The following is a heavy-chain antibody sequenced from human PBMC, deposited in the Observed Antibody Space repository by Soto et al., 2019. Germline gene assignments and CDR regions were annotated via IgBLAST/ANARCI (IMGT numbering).Heavy chain of an antibody. CDR2: IYFSGST. J-gene: IGHJ4*02. CDR3: ASGDAWEALLAH. CDR1: GASINSGGYY. Sequence: QVQLQESGPGLVKPSQTLSLTCTVSGASINSGGYYWSWIRHLPGKGLEWIGYIYFSGSTYYNPSLASRVTISLDTSQNQFSLRLSSVTAADTAVYYCASGDAWEALLAHWGQGTLVTVSS. V-gene: IGHV4-31*03. D-gene: IGHD4-17*01.